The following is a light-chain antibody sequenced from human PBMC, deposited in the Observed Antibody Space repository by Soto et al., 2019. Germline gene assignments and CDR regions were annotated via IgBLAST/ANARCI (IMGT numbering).Light chain of an antibody. J-gene: IGKJ5*01. CDR1: QSVSSSY. Sequence: EILLTQSPGTLSLSPGERATLSCRASQSVSSSYLAWYQQKPGQAPRILMYDASTRDTGIPARFRGSGSGTECTLTLSSLQSEDFAVYYCQQYHNWPITFGQGTRLEIK. CDR3: QQYHNWPIT. CDR2: DAS. V-gene: IGKV3-15*01.